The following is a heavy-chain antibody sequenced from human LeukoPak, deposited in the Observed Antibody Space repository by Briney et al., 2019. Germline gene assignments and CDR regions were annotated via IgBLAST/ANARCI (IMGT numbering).Heavy chain of an antibody. Sequence: GASLRLSCAASGFTFSSYAMSWVRQAPGKGLEWVSAISGSGGSTYYADSVKGRFTISRDNSKSTLYLPRNSLRAADTAVYYCAKGQYSSGPGDFDYWGQGTLVTVSS. D-gene: IGHD6-19*01. V-gene: IGHV3-23*01. CDR1: GFTFSSYA. J-gene: IGHJ4*02. CDR2: ISGSGGST. CDR3: AKGQYSSGPGDFDY.